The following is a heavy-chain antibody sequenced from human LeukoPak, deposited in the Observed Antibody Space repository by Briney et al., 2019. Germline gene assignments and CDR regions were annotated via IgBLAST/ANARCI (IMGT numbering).Heavy chain of an antibody. CDR1: GGTFNSYG. D-gene: IGHD3-22*01. Sequence: SVKVSCKAPGGTFNSYGISWVRQAPGQGLEWMGGVIAIFGRIKYGQKLQGRATITTDESTSTAYMELSSLTSEDTGVYYCARGELGDRSGFSFFDYWGQGTLVTVSS. V-gene: IGHV1-69*05. J-gene: IGHJ4*02. CDR2: VIAIFGRI. CDR3: ARGELGDRSGFSFFDY.